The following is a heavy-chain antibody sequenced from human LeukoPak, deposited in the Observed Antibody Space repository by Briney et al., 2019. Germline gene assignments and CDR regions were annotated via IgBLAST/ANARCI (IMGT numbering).Heavy chain of an antibody. D-gene: IGHD2-2*01. CDR3: AKAPLRYCSSTSCSVYFDY. V-gene: IGHV3-23*01. J-gene: IGHJ4*02. CDR2: ST. Sequence: STYYTDSVKGRFTISRDNSKNTLYLQMNSLRAEDTAVYYCAKAPLRYCSSTSCSVYFDYWGQGTLVTVSS.